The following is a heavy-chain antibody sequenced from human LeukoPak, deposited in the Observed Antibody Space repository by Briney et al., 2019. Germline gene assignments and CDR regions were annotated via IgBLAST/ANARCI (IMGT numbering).Heavy chain of an antibody. CDR2: ISAYNGNT. D-gene: IGHD1-26*01. V-gene: IGHV1-18*04. Sequence: GASVKVSCKASGYTFTSYGISWVRQAPGQGLEWMGWISAYNGNTNYAQKLQGRVTMTTDTSTSTAYMELRSLRSDDTAVYYCARAWELLGGKLYYYYGMDVWGQGTTVTVSS. CDR1: GYTFTSYG. J-gene: IGHJ6*02. CDR3: ARAWELLGGKLYYYYGMDV.